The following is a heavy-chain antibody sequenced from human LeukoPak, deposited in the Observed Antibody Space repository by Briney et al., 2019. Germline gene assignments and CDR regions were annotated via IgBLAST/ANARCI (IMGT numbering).Heavy chain of an antibody. CDR1: GYTFTGYY. D-gene: IGHD5-12*01. V-gene: IGHV1-2*02. CDR3: AKNPYEYYFDY. J-gene: IGHJ4*02. Sequence: GASVKVSCKASGYTFTGYYMHWVRQAPGQGLEWMGWINPNSGDTNYAQKFQGRVTMTRDTSIRTADLELSGLRSDDTAVDYCAKNPYEYYFDYWGQGTLVTVSS. CDR2: INPNSGDT.